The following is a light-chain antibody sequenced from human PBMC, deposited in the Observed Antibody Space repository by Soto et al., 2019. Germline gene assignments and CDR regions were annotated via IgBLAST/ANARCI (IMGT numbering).Light chain of an antibody. CDR1: QSVSNT. Sequence: EIVMTQSPATLSVSPGERATLSCRASQSVSNTLAWYQQKPGQAPRLLIYGASTRATGIPARFSGSGSGTEFTLTISSLQSEDFAVYYCQQYNNGPQTFGQGTKVDIK. CDR3: QQYNNGPQT. J-gene: IGKJ1*01. V-gene: IGKV3-15*01. CDR2: GAS.